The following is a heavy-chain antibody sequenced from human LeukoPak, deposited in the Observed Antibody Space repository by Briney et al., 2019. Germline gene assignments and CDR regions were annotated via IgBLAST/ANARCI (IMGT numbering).Heavy chain of an antibody. CDR3: ARTRRYYYYMDV. J-gene: IGHJ6*03. V-gene: IGHV4-28*01. CDR1: GYSISSSNW. CDR2: IYYSGST. Sequence: SETLSLTCAVSGYSISSSNWWGWIRQPPGKGLEWIGYIYYSGSTNYNPSLKSRVTISVDASKNQFSLKLSSVTAADTAVYYCARTRRYYYYMDVWGKGTTVTISS.